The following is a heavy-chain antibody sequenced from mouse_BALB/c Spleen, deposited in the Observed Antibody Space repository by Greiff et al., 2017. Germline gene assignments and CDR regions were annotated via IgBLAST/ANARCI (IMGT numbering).Heavy chain of an antibody. CDR2: IWSGGST. Sequence: QVQLQQPGPGLVQPSQTLSISCTASGFSLTSYGVHWVRQSPGKGLEWLGVIWSGGSTDYNAAFISRLSISKDNSKSQVFFKMNSLQANDTAIYYCARNELRRGGYAMDYWGQGTSVTVSS. V-gene: IGHV2-2*02. CDR3: ARNELRRGGYAMDY. J-gene: IGHJ4*01. CDR1: GFSLTSYG. D-gene: IGHD2-12*01.